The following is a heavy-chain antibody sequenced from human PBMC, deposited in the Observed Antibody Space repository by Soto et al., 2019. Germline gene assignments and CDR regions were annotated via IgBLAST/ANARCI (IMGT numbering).Heavy chain of an antibody. J-gene: IGHJ4*02. CDR2: ISFDGNNE. D-gene: IGHD3-16*01. CDR1: GFTFSNYP. CDR3: ARDPYFDY. V-gene: IGHV3-30*04. Sequence: QVHLVESGGGVVQPGRSLRLSCGASGFTFSNYPIHWVRQAPGKGLEWIAVISFDGNNEYYADSVRGRFTISRDNSKSTVNLQMHTLIPEDTAVYYCARDPYFDYWGQGTHVTVSS.